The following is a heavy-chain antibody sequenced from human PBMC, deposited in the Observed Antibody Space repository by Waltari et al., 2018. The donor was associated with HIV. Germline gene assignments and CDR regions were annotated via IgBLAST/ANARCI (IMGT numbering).Heavy chain of an antibody. V-gene: IGHV4-34*01. CDR3: ARKTSLLRYDSSGPVWFDP. CDR2: INHSGST. CDR1: GGSFSDYY. Sequence: QVHLQQWGAGLLKPSETLSLTCAVYGGSFSDYYWSWIRQPPGKGLEWIGEINHSGSTNYNPSLKSRVTISVDTSKKQFSLKLTSVTAADTAVYYCARKTSLLRYDSSGPVWFDPWGQGTLVTVSS. D-gene: IGHD3-22*01. J-gene: IGHJ5*02.